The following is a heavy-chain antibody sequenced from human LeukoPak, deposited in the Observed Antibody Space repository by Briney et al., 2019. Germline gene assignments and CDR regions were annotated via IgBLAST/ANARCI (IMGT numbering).Heavy chain of an antibody. CDR2: IYSGGST. Sequence: GGSLRLSCAASGFIVSSNHMSWVRRAPGKGLEWVSVIYSGGSTYYADSVKGRFTISRDNSKNTLYLQMNSLRAEDTAVYYCAREMDSSGWASAYYYYGMDVWGQGTTVTVSS. CDR1: GFIVSSNH. D-gene: IGHD6-19*01. J-gene: IGHJ6*02. V-gene: IGHV3-53*01. CDR3: AREMDSSGWASAYYYYGMDV.